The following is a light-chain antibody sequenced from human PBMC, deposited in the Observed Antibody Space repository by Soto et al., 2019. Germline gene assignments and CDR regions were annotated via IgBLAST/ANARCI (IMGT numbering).Light chain of an antibody. J-gene: IGKJ2*01. CDR1: RSFASSY. CDR3: QQYGSSPPYT. V-gene: IGKV3-20*01. CDR2: PAS. Sequence: DMVLTQSPGTLSLSQGERATLSCRASRSFASSYLGWYQQKPGQAPRLLLYPASKRATGIPDRFSGSGSVTEFTLTMNRLEPEDSAVYYCQQYGSSPPYTFGQGTKVEI.